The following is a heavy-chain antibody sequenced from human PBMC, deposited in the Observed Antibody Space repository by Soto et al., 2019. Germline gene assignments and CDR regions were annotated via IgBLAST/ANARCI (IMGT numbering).Heavy chain of an antibody. D-gene: IGHD4-17*01. Sequence: SETLSLTCAVSGGSISSGGYSWSWIRQPPGKGLEWIGYIYHSGSTYYNPSLKSRVTISVDTSKNQFSLKLSSVTAADTAVYYCARSSQSTVTTFAYWGQGTLVTVSS. V-gene: IGHV4-30-2*01. J-gene: IGHJ4*02. CDR2: IYHSGST. CDR3: ARSSQSTVTTFAY. CDR1: GGSISSGGYS.